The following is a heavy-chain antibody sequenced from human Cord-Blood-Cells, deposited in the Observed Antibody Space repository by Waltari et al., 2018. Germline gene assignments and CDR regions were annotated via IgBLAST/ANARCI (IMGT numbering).Heavy chain of an antibody. D-gene: IGHD6-13*01. CDR1: GGTFSSYA. CDR3: ATGLGSRGIAAAGDAFDI. V-gene: IGHV1-69*01. CDR2: IIPIFGTA. J-gene: IGHJ3*02. Sequence: QVQLVQSGAEVKKPGSSVKVSCKASGGTFSSYAISWVRQAPVQGLEWMGGIIPIFGTANYAQKFQGRVTITADESTSTAYMELSSLRSEDTAVYYCATGLGSRGIAAAGDAFDIWGQGTMVTVSS.